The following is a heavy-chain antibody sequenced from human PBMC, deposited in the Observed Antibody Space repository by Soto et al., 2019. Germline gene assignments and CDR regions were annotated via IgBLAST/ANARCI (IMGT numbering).Heavy chain of an antibody. J-gene: IGHJ4*02. Sequence: QITLKESGPTLVKPTQTLTLTCTFSGFSLSTSGVGVGWIRQPPGKALEWLALIYWDDDKRYSPSLKSRLTITKDTSKNQVVLTMTNMDPVDTATYYCARTVYDYIWGSYRPTYYFDYWGQGTLVTVSS. CDR1: GFSLSTSGVG. D-gene: IGHD3-16*02. CDR2: IYWDDDK. V-gene: IGHV2-5*02. CDR3: ARTVYDYIWGSYRPTYYFDY.